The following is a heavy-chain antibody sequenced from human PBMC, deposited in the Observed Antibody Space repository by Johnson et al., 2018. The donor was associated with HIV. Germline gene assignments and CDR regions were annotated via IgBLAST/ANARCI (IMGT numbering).Heavy chain of an antibody. CDR2: ISYDGSNK. CDR1: GFTFSSYA. CDR3: ARVDRSWAFDI. J-gene: IGHJ3*02. Sequence: VQLVESGGGVVQPGRSLRLSCAASGFTFSSYAMHWVRQAPGKGLEWVAVISYDGSNKYYADSVKGRFTISRDNSKNTLYLQMNSLRAEDTAVYYCARVDRSWAFDIWGQGTMVTVSS. D-gene: IGHD3-16*02. V-gene: IGHV3-30-3*01.